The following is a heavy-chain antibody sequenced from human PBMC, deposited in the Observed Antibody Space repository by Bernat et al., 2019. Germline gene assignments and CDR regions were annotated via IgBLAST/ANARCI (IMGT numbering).Heavy chain of an antibody. V-gene: IGHV3-7*01. J-gene: IGHJ4*02. Sequence: EVQLVDSGGGLVQPGGSLRLSCAASGFTFSSYWMSWVRQAPGKGPEWVANIKQDGSEKYYADSVKGRFTISRDNAKNSLYLQMNSLRAEDTAVFYCARSGGSYRLDYWGLGTLVSVSS. CDR2: IKQDGSEK. CDR3: ARSGGSYRLDY. CDR1: GFTFSSYW. D-gene: IGHD3-16*02.